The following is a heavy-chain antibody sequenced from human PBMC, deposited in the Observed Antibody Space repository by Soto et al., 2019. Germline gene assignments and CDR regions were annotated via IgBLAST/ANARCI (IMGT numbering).Heavy chain of an antibody. V-gene: IGHV3-7*03. CDR1: GFTFRSYW. CDR2: IKTDGSEK. J-gene: IGHJ6*02. CDR3: TRDGSPFDLDV. Sequence: EVQLVESGGGLVQPGGSLRLSCAASGFTFRSYWMSWVRQAPGKGLEWVANIKTDGSEKYYMDSVRGRCTTSRDNDRNFFFLHMNSLTGADTAVYYCTRDGSPFDLDVWGLGTSVTVSS. D-gene: IGHD3-3*01.